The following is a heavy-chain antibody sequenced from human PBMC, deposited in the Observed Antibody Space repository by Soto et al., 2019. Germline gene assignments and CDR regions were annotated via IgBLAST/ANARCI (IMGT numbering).Heavy chain of an antibody. Sequence: PGGSLRLSCAASGFTFSSYGMHWVRQAPGKGLEWVAVIWYDGSNKYYADSVKGRFTISRDNSKNTLYLQMNSLRAEDTAVYYCARDPDYYGSGSYYSYFDYWGQGTLVTVSS. CDR2: IWYDGSNK. D-gene: IGHD3-10*01. CDR3: ARDPDYYGSGSYYSYFDY. V-gene: IGHV3-33*08. CDR1: GFTFSSYG. J-gene: IGHJ4*02.